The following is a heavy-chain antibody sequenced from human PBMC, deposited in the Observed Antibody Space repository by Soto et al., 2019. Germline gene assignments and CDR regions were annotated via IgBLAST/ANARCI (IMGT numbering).Heavy chain of an antibody. CDR3: ARDATDIVVVPAAENYYYYGMDV. CDR1: GFTFSSYG. D-gene: IGHD2-2*01. CDR2: IWYDGSNK. J-gene: IGHJ6*02. Sequence: QVQLVESGGGVVQPGRSLRLSCAASGFTFSSYGMHWVRQAPGKGLEWVAVIWYDGSNKYYADSVKGRFTISRDNSKNTLYLQMNSLRAEDTAVYYCARDATDIVVVPAAENYYYYGMDVWGQGTMVTVSS. V-gene: IGHV3-33*01.